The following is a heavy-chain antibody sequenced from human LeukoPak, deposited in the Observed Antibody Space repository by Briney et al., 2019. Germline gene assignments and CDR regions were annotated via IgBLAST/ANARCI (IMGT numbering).Heavy chain of an antibody. J-gene: IGHJ6*02. Sequence: ASVKVSCKASGGTFSSYAISWVRQAPGQGLEWMGGIIPIFGTANYAQKFQGRVTITADESTSTAYVELSSLRSEDTAVYYCARGGGRNWNYYYYGMDVWGQGTTVTVSS. V-gene: IGHV1-69*13. D-gene: IGHD1-1*01. CDR2: IIPIFGTA. CDR1: GGTFSSYA. CDR3: ARGGGRNWNYYYYGMDV.